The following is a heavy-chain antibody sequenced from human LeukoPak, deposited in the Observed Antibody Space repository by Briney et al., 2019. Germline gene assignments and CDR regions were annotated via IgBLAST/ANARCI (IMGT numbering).Heavy chain of an antibody. Sequence: GGSLRLSCAASGFTVSNSYMTWVRQAPGKGLEWVSFIYPAGTTSYADSVKGRFTISRDSSKNTLHLQMNSLRADDTAVYYCAREQAYWFGPWGQGILIIVSS. V-gene: IGHV3-53*01. CDR2: IYPAGTT. J-gene: IGHJ5*02. CDR3: AREQAYWFGP. CDR1: GFTVSNSY.